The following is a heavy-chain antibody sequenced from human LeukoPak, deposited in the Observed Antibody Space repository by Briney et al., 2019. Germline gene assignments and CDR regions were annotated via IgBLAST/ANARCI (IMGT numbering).Heavy chain of an antibody. CDR3: AKRGIDY. D-gene: IGHD3-16*01. Sequence: GSLETSFATSGFPFNNHCINWVRQGPGEGLEWVSAISGSGGSTYYADSVKGRFTISRDNSKNTLYLQMNSLRAEDTAVYYCAKRGIDYWGQGTLVTVSS. CDR1: GFPFNNHC. J-gene: IGHJ4*02. CDR2: ISGSGGST. V-gene: IGHV3-23*01.